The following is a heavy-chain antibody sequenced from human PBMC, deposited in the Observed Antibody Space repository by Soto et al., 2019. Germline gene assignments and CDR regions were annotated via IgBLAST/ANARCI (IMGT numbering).Heavy chain of an antibody. Sequence: EVQLLESGGGLVQPGASLRLSCAASGFTFSSYAMSWVRQAPGKGLEWVSVISGSDDSTYYADSVKCRFTISRDNSKTTLYLQMNSLRAEDRAVYYCAKGGSSSTFDYWGQGTLVTVSS. J-gene: IGHJ4*02. CDR1: GFTFSSYA. V-gene: IGHV3-23*01. CDR2: ISGSDDST. CDR3: AKGGSSSTFDY. D-gene: IGHD6-6*01.